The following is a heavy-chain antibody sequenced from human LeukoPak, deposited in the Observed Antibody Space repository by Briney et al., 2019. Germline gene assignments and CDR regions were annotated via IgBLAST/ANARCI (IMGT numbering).Heavy chain of an antibody. CDR3: AKLLGTVTTYDY. D-gene: IGHD2/OR15-2a*01. CDR2: INPDGSQK. Sequence: GGSLRLSCEASGFTFSRNWMSWVRQAPGKGLEWVASINPDGSQKFYVDSVKGRFTISRDNTESSLYLEMNSLGAEDTAMYYCAKLLGTVTTYDYWGQGFRVTVSS. J-gene: IGHJ4*02. V-gene: IGHV3-7*01. CDR1: GFTFSRNW.